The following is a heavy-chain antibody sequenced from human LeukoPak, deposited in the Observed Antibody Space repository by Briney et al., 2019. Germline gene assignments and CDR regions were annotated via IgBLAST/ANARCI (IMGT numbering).Heavy chain of an antibody. CDR1: GGSVSSSNYY. CDR3: ARHPRLRIAAPPGWFDP. Sequence: SETLSLTCTVSGGSVSSSNYYWGCIRQPPGKGLECIGSIYYSGSTYYNPSLKSRVTISVDTSKNQFSLKLSSVAAADTAVYYCARHPRLRIAAPPGWFDPSGQGTLVTVSS. CDR2: IYYSGST. D-gene: IGHD6-6*01. V-gene: IGHV4-39*01. J-gene: IGHJ5*02.